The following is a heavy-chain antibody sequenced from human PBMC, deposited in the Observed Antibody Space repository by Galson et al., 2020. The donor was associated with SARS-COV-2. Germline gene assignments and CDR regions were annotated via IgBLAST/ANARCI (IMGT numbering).Heavy chain of an antibody. V-gene: IGHV4-34*01. J-gene: IGHJ4*02. CDR3: ARGQRQVNMVLMIVSSGAFYFDS. CDR1: GESFNGHY. Sequence: SETLSLTCAVYGESFNGHYRSWIRQPPGKGLEWIGEINPTGSNPNSTTLKSRITISADTSKNQFSLKLTSVTAADTAVYFCARGQRQVNMVLMIVSSGAFYFDSWGQGTLVTVSS. CDR2: INPTGSN. D-gene: IGHD2-8*01.